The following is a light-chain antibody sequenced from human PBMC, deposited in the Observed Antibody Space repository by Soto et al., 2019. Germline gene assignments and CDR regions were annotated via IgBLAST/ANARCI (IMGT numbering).Light chain of an antibody. J-gene: IGLJ2*01. CDR1: NSDVGNYNY. CDR2: DVS. CDR3: TSYTTSSTPVV. V-gene: IGLV2-14*03. Sequence: QSVLTQPASVSGSPGQSITISCTGPNSDVGNYNYVSWYQQHPGKAPKLMIYDVSNRPLGVSNRFSGSKSGNTASLTISGLQAEDEADYYCTSYTTSSTPVVFGGGTKVTVL.